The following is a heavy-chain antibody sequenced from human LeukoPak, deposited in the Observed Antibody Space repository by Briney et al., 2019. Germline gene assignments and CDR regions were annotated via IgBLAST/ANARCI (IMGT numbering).Heavy chain of an antibody. CDR2: IYTSGST. D-gene: IGHD6-13*01. CDR1: GGSISSGSYY. J-gene: IGHJ4*02. V-gene: IGHV4-61*02. Sequence: SETLSLTCTVSGGSISSGSYYWSWIRQPAGKGLEWIGRIYTSGSTNYNPSLKSRVTISVDTSKNQFSLKLSSVTAADTAVYYCASSSMVSKKIYYFDYWGQGTLVTVS. CDR3: ASSSMVSKKIYYFDY.